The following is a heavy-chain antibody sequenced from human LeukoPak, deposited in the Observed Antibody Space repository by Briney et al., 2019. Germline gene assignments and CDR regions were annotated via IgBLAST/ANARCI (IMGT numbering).Heavy chain of an antibody. D-gene: IGHD1-26*01. CDR1: GFTFSSYA. Sequence: GGSLRLSCAASGFTFSSYAMHWVRQAPGKGLEWVAVISYDGSNKYYADSVKGRFTISRDNSKNTLYLQMNSLRAEDMAVYYCARIEWERLGRAFDIWGQGTMVTVSS. CDR3: ARIEWERLGRAFDI. CDR2: ISYDGSNK. J-gene: IGHJ3*02. V-gene: IGHV3-30*14.